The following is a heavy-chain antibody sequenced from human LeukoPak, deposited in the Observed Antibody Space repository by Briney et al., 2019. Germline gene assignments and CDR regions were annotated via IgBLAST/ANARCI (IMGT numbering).Heavy chain of an antibody. CDR2: IYHSGST. J-gene: IGHJ3*02. Sequence: SETLSLTCTVSGGSISSSSYYWGWIRQPPGKGLEWIGSIYHSGSTYYNPSLKSRVAISVDTSKNQFSLKLSSVTAADTAVYYCARVSGITMIVVLQSDAFDIWGQGTLVTVSS. CDR3: ARVSGITMIVVLQSDAFDI. CDR1: GGSISSSSYY. V-gene: IGHV4-39*07. D-gene: IGHD3-22*01.